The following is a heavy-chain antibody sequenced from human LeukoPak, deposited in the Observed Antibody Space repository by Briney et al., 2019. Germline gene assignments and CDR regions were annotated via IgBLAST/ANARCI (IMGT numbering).Heavy chain of an antibody. V-gene: IGHV3-21*01. D-gene: IGHD2-21*02. CDR3: ARDNKVTSFFDY. J-gene: IGHJ4*02. CDR1: GFTFSRYS. CDR2: IVSSGGYI. Sequence: GGSLRLSCAASGFTFSRYSMTWVRQAPGKGLEWVSSIVSSGGYIYYADSVKGRFTISRDNAKNSLYLQMNSLRAEDTAVYYCARDNKVTSFFDYWGQGTLVTVS.